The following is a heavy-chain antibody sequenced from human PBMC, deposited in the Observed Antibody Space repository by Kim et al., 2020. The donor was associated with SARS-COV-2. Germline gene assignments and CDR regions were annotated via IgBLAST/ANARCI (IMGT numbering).Heavy chain of an antibody. CDR3: ATEALLGYYYRMDV. CDR1: GYTLTELS. Sequence: ASVKVSCKVSGYTLTELSMHWVRQAPGKGLEWMGGFHPEDGETIYAQKFQGRVTMTEDTSTDTAYMELSSLRSEDTAVYYCATEALLGYYYRMDVWGQGTTVTVSS. CDR2: FHPEDGET. V-gene: IGHV1-24*01. J-gene: IGHJ6*02. D-gene: IGHD2-8*02.